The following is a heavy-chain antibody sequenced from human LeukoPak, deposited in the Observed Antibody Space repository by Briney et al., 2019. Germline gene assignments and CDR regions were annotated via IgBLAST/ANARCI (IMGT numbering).Heavy chain of an antibody. J-gene: IGHJ5*02. CDR1: GFTFSSYA. Sequence: GGSLRLSCAASGFTFSSYAMSWVRQAPGKGLEWVSAISGSGDSTYYADSVKGRFTISRDNSKNTLYLQMNSLRAEDTAVYYCANPQVDEYQLLDDHWGQGTLVTVSS. CDR2: ISGSGDST. CDR3: ANPQVDEYQLLDDH. D-gene: IGHD2-2*01. V-gene: IGHV3-23*01.